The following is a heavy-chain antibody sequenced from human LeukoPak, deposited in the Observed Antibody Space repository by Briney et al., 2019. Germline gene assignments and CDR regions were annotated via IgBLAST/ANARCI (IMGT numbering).Heavy chain of an antibody. CDR2: IRYDGSNK. CDR3: AKDERLFGGLYCSSTSCPLFYYMDV. V-gene: IGHV3-30*02. Sequence: TGGSLRLSCAASGFAFSSYGMHWVRQAPGKGLEWVAFIRYDGSNKYYGDPVKGRFTISRDNSKNTLYLQMNSLRAEDTAVYYCAKDERLFGGLYCSSTSCPLFYYMDVWGKGTTVTVSS. CDR1: GFAFSSYG. J-gene: IGHJ6*03. D-gene: IGHD2-2*01.